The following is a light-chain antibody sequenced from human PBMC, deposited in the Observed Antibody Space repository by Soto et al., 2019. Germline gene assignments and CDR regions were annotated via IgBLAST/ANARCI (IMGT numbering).Light chain of an antibody. V-gene: IGKV1-9*01. CDR2: SAS. Sequence: IQLTQSPSSLSASVGDRVTITCRASQGISSDLTWYQQKPGKAPKLLIYSASTLQNGVPPRFSGSGCGTDFTLTISGLQPEDFTNYYCQQLSSYPVTFGQVTRLEIK. J-gene: IGKJ5*01. CDR3: QQLSSYPVT. CDR1: QGISSD.